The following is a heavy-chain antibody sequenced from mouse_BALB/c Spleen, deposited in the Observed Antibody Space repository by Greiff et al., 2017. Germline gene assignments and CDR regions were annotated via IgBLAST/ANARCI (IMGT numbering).Heavy chain of an antibody. V-gene: IGHV3-2*02. CDR2: ISYSGST. CDR3: ARGAALYGRRAWFAD. Sequence: VQLKESGPGLVKPSQSLSLTCTVTGYSITSDYAWNWIRQFPGNKLEWMGYISYSGSTSYNPSLKSRISITRDTSKNQFFLQLNSVTTEDTAAYYCARGAALYGRRAWFADWGQGTMVTVSA. D-gene: IGHD1-1*01. J-gene: IGHJ3*01. CDR1: GYSITSDYA.